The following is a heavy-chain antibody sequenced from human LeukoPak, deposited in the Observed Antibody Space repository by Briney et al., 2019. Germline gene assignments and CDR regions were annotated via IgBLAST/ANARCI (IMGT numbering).Heavy chain of an antibody. Sequence: PSETLSLTCAVYGGSFSGYYWSWIRQPPGKGLEWIGEINHSGSTNYNPSLKSRVTISVDTSKNQFSLKLSSVTAADTAVYYCARGPFNWFGELFLGWFDPWGQGTLVTVSS. V-gene: IGHV4-34*01. CDR3: ARGPFNWFGELFLGWFDP. D-gene: IGHD3-10*01. CDR1: GGSFSGYY. CDR2: INHSGST. J-gene: IGHJ5*02.